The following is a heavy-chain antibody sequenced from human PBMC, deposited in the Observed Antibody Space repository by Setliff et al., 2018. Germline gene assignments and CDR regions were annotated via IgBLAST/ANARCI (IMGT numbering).Heavy chain of an antibody. CDR2: LIPMFGTP. V-gene: IGHV1-69*05. D-gene: IGHD2-15*01. CDR3: ARSPALLGIVYLDP. Sequence: GASVKVSCKASGDSFSNYAISWVRQAPGQGLEWMGGLIPMFGTPGYAQKFQDRVTITTDESTSTAYMELNSPTSEDTAVYYCARSPALLGIVYLDPWGQGTRVTVSS. J-gene: IGHJ5*02. CDR1: GDSFSNYA.